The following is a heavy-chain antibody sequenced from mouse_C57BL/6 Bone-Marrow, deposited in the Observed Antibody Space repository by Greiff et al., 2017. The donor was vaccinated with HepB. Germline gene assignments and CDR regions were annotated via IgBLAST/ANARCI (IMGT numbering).Heavy chain of an antibody. CDR2: IDPEDGET. CDR1: GFNIKDYY. J-gene: IGHJ3*01. Sequence: EVQGVESGAELVKPGASVKLSCTASGFNIKDYYMHWVTQRTEQGLEWIGRIDPEDGETKYAPKFQGKATITADTSSNTAYLELSSLTSADTDGYYCAREIYYYGSSYWFAYWGQGTLVTVSA. D-gene: IGHD1-1*01. V-gene: IGHV14-2*01. CDR3: AREIYYYGSSYWFAY.